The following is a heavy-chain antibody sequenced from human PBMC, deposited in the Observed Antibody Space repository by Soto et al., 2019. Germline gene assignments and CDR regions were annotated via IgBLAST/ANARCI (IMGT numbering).Heavy chain of an antibody. D-gene: IGHD3-22*01. J-gene: IGHJ4*02. CDR2: IYYSGST. Sequence: PSETLSLTCTVSGGSISSSSYYWGWIRQPPGKGLEWIGSIYYSGSTYYNPSLKSRVTISVDTSKNQFSLKLSSVTAADTAVYYCARVSDYYDQSPDYWGQGTLVTVSS. V-gene: IGHV4-39*01. CDR3: ARVSDYYDQSPDY. CDR1: GGSISSSSYY.